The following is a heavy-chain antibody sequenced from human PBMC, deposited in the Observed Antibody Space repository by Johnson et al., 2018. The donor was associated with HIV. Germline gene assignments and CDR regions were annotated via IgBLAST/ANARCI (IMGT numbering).Heavy chain of an antibody. CDR1: GFTFSSYA. V-gene: IGHV3-30-3*01. Sequence: QVQLVESGGGVVQPGRSLRLYCAASGFTFSSYAMHWVRQAPGKGLEWVAVISYDGSNKYYADSVKGRFTISRDNSKNTLYLQMNSLRAEDTALYYCAGGRIGAFDIWGQGTMVTVSS. CDR2: ISYDGSNK. J-gene: IGHJ3*02. CDR3: AGGRIGAFDI. D-gene: IGHD2-15*01.